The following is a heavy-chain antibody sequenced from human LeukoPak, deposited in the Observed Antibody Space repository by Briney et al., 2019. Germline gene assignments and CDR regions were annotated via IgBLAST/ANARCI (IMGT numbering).Heavy chain of an antibody. D-gene: IGHD3-9*01. CDR2: ISGSGGST. CDR3: AKVEYFDWLFSFDY. CDR1: GFTFSSYA. Sequence: GGSLRLSCAASGFTFSSYAMSWVRQAPGKGLEWDSAISGSGGSTYYADSVKGRFTISRDNSKNTLYLQMNSLRAEGTAVYYCAKVEYFDWLFSFDYWGQGTLVTVSS. V-gene: IGHV3-23*01. J-gene: IGHJ4*02.